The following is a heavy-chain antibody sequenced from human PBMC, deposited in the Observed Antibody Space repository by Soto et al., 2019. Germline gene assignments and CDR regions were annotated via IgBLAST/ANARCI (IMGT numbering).Heavy chain of an antibody. Sequence: GGSLRLSCAASGFTFSSYDMSWVRQAPGKGLEWVSSISGSGGSTSYADSVKGRFAISRDNSKSALYLQMNSLRAEDTAVYYCAKRDCSSTNCHFAAPAFDYWGQGTLVTVSS. V-gene: IGHV3-23*01. CDR1: GFTFSSYD. D-gene: IGHD2-2*01. J-gene: IGHJ4*02. CDR2: ISGSGGST. CDR3: AKRDCSSTNCHFAAPAFDY.